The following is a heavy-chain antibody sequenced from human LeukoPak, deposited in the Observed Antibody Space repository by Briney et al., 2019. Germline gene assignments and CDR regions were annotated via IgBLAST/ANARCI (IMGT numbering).Heavy chain of an antibody. D-gene: IGHD2-2*01. V-gene: IGHV1-2*02. Sequence: ASVKVSCKASGGTFSSYAISWVRQAPGQGLEWMGWINPNSGGTNYAQKFQGRVTMTRDTSISTAYMELSRLRSDDTAVYYCARGAFTSHYDCWGQGTLVTVSS. J-gene: IGHJ4*02. CDR2: INPNSGGT. CDR1: GGTFSSYA. CDR3: ARGAFTSHYDC.